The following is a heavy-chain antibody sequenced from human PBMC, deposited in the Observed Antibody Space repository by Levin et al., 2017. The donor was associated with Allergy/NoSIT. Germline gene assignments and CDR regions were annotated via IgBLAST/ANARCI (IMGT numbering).Heavy chain of an antibody. Sequence: GESLKISCAASGFTFSTYAMSWVRQAPGKGLEWVSGISGSGGRTYHADSVKGRFTISRDNSKNTLYLQMNSLRAEDTAVYYCAKEESAAGNYFDYWGQGTLVIVSS. J-gene: IGHJ4*02. CDR3: AKEESAAGNYFDY. CDR2: ISGSGGRT. D-gene: IGHD6-13*01. V-gene: IGHV3-23*01. CDR1: GFTFSTYA.